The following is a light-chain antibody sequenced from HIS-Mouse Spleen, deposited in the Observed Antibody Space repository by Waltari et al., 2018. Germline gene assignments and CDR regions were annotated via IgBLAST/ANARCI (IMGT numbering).Light chain of an antibody. Sequence: QSALTQPRSVSGSPGQAVTIPCTGTSSDVGGSNYVSWYQQHPGKAPKLMIYEVSKRPSGVPDRFSGSKSGNTASLTISGLQAEDEADYYCCSYAGSYTYVFGTGTKVTVL. CDR2: EVS. CDR1: SSDVGGSNY. V-gene: IGLV2-11*02. CDR3: CSYAGSYTYV. J-gene: IGLJ1*01.